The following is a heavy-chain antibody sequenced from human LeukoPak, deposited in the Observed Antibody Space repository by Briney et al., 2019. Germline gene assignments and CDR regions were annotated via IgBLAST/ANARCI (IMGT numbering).Heavy chain of an antibody. V-gene: IGHV3-23*01. CDR3: AKEGVFGWAFNWFDP. CDR1: GFTLSSDA. Sequence: RGCLRLSCAASGFTLSSDAMRWVRQVAGNGIEWVSAMRAIGGSTYYADSVKGRFTISRDNSKNPRYLQMNSLRAEDTAVYYCAKEGVFGWAFNWFDPWGQGTLVTVSS. D-gene: IGHD3-10*01. J-gene: IGHJ5*02. CDR2: MRAIGGST.